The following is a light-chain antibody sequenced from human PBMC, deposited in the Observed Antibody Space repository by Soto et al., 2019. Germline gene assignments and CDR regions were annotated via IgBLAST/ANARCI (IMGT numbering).Light chain of an antibody. V-gene: IGKV3-20*01. J-gene: IGKJ1*01. CDR1: QSVSSNY. CDR3: QQYDSSPRT. CDR2: GAS. Sequence: EIVLTQSPGTLSLSPGERATLSCRASQSVSSNYLAWYQQKPGQAPRLLIYGASRRPTGIPDRFSGSGSGTDFTLTIRRLEPEDFAVYYCQQYDSSPRTFGQGTKVEIQ.